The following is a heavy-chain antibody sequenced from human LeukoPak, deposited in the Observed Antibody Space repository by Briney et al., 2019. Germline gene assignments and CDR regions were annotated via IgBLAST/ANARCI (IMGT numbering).Heavy chain of an antibody. D-gene: IGHD1-20*01. CDR1: GFTFTNAW. CDR2: IKSKADGETI. V-gene: IGHV3-15*07. J-gene: IGHJ4*02. CDR3: STLTSRGLSDS. Sequence: GGSLRLSCAASGFTFTNAWMNWVRQAPGKGLEWVGRIKSKADGETIDYAAPVKGRFTFSRDDSKNMLYLQMNSLKSEDAAVYYCSTLTSRGLSDSWGQGTLVTVSS.